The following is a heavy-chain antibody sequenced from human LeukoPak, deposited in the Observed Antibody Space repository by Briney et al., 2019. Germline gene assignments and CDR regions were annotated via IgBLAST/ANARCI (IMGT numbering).Heavy chain of an antibody. Sequence: GASVKVSCKASGYTFTDYYIHWVRQAPGQGLEXXXXXXPNSGGTYYAQNFHDRITLTRDTSISTAYMELSRLRSDDTAIYYCARANALYCSSTSCLFDYWGQGTLVTVSS. CDR1: GYTFTDYY. J-gene: IGHJ4*02. V-gene: IGHV1-2*02. D-gene: IGHD2-2*01. CDR3: ARANALYCSSTSCLFDY. CDR2: XXPNSGGT.